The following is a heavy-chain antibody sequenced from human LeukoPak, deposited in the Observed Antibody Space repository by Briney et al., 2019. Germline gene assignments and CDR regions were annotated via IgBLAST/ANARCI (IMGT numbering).Heavy chain of an antibody. D-gene: IGHD5-18*01. J-gene: IGHJ3*02. CDR1: GGSISTSSYY. Sequence: SETLSLTCTVSGGSISTSSYYWGWIRQPPGKGLEWIGSIYYSGSTYYNPSLKSRVTISVDTSKNQFSLKLSSVTAADTAVYYCAREGRQLWLLTQAGDAFDIWGQETMVTVSS. CDR2: IYYSGST. V-gene: IGHV4-39*07. CDR3: AREGRQLWLLTQAGDAFDI.